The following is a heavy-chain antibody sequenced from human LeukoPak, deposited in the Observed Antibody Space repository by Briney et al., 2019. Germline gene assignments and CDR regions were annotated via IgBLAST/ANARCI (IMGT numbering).Heavy chain of an antibody. CDR2: IYHSGST. V-gene: IGHV4-38-2*02. CDR1: DYSISSGFY. J-gene: IGHJ6*03. CDR3: ARGSSLLLDNYYYDGSGYATGYMDV. D-gene: IGHD3-22*01. Sequence: PSETLSLTCTVSDYSISSGFYWGWIRQPPGKGLEWIGSIYHSGSTYYNPSLKSRVTISVDTSKNQFSLKLSSVTAADTAVYYCARGSSLLLDNYYYDGSGYATGYMDVWGKGTTVTVSS.